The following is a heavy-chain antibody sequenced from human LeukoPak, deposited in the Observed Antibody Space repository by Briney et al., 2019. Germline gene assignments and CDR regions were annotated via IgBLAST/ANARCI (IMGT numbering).Heavy chain of an antibody. J-gene: IGHJ5*02. V-gene: IGHV3-48*01. CDR1: GFTFSSYS. CDR2: ISSSISTI. D-gene: IGHD3-10*01. Sequence: GGSLRLSCAASGFTFSSYSMNWVRQAPGKGLEWISYISSSISTIYYADSVKGRFTISRDTASNTMHLEMNNLRIEDTAVYYCMRDYMGWFDPWGQGSLVTVSS. CDR3: MRDYMGWFDP.